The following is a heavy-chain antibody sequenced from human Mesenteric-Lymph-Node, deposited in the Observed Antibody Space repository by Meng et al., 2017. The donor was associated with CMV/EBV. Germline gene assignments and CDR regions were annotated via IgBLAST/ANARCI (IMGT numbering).Heavy chain of an antibody. CDR1: GGSVSSDSYY. D-gene: IGHD5-12*01. V-gene: IGHV4-61*01. J-gene: IGHJ3*02. CDR3: ARWGGYTRPAFDI. CDR2: IYYSGRT. Sequence: ESLKISCTVSGGSVSSDSYYWSWIRQPPGKGLEWIGNIYYSGRTRGTTDYNPSLNSRVTISVDTSKNQFSLTVISVTAADTAVYYCARWGGYTRPAFDIWGEGTMVTVSS.